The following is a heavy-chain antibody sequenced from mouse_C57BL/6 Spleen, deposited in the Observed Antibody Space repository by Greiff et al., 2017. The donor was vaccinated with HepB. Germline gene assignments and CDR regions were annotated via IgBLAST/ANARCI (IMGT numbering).Heavy chain of an antibody. D-gene: IGHD2-1*01. CDR1: GYTFTNYW. CDR2: IHPNSGST. V-gene: IGHV1-64*01. CDR3: ARGYGNYAMDY. Sequence: QVQLKQPGAELVKPGASVKLSCKASGYTFTNYWMHWVKQRPGQGLEWIGMIHPNSGSTNYNEKFKSKATLTVDKSSSTAYMQLSSLTSEDSAVYYCARGYGNYAMDYWGQGTSVTVSS. J-gene: IGHJ4*01.